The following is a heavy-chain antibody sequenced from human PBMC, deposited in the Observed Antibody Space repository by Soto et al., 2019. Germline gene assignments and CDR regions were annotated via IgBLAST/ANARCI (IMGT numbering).Heavy chain of an antibody. CDR3: AKAKYSSSWWAVDY. J-gene: IGHJ4*02. CDR1: GFTFSNYA. CDR2: ISGSGGTT. D-gene: IGHD6-13*01. V-gene: IGHV3-23*01. Sequence: PGGSLRLSCAASGFTFSNYAMSWVRQAPGKGLEWVSAISGSGGTTYYADSVKGRFTISRDNSKNILYLEMNSLRAEDTAVYYCAKAKYSSSWWAVDYWGQGTLVTVSS.